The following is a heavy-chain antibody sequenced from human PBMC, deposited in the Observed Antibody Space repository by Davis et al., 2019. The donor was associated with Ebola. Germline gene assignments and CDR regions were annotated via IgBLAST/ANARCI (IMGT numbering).Heavy chain of an antibody. J-gene: IGHJ5*01. CDR3: ARGKKVARMGSWFDS. Sequence: GESLKISCAASGFSFSSFEMSWVRQAPGKGLEWVSYIDSRGRDIYYADSVKGRFTISRDDAKNSLYLQMNSLRAEDTAIYYCARGKKVARMGSWFDSWGQGTLVTVSS. V-gene: IGHV3-48*03. D-gene: IGHD5-12*01. CDR2: IDSRGRDI. CDR1: GFSFSSFE.